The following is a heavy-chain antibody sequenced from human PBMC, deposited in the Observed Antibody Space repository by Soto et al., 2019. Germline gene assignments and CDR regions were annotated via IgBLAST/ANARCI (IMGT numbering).Heavy chain of an antibody. J-gene: IGHJ4*02. CDR1: GYTFTSYG. Sequence: ASVKVSFKASGYTFTSYGISWVRQAPGQGLEWMGWISAYNGNTNYAQKLQGRVTMTTDTSTSTAYMELRSLRSDDTAVYYCARVPSAVGHYYDFWSGYYRSVAFDYWGQGTLVTVSS. CDR2: ISAYNGNT. CDR3: ARVPSAVGHYYDFWSGYYRSVAFDY. V-gene: IGHV1-18*01. D-gene: IGHD3-3*01.